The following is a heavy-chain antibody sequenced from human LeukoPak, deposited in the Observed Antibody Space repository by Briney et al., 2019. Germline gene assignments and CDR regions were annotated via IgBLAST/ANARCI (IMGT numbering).Heavy chain of an antibody. CDR1: GFTFSHYG. D-gene: IGHD6-19*01. Sequence: PGGSLRLSCAASGFTFSHYGVSWVRQAPGKGLEWVSGISGSGNRTYYVDSVKGRFSISRDNSKNTAYLQMNSLRAEDTAVYYCAKASRVAVAGGRFDYWGQGTLVTVSS. J-gene: IGHJ4*02. CDR2: ISGSGNRT. V-gene: IGHV3-23*01. CDR3: AKASRVAVAGGRFDY.